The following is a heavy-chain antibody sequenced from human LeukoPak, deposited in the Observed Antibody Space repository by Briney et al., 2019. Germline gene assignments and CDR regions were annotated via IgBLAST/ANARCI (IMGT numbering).Heavy chain of an antibody. Sequence: PSETLSLTCTVSGGSISSSRYYWGWIRQPPGKGLEWIGSIYYSGRTYYNPSLKSRVTISVDTSKNQFSLRLNSVTAADTAMYYCARGFDSSSGWYPAFDIWGHGAMGTVPS. CDR1: GGSISSSRYY. CDR3: ARGFDSSSGWYPAFDI. V-gene: IGHV4-39*07. J-gene: IGHJ3*02. CDR2: IYYSGRT. D-gene: IGHD6-19*01.